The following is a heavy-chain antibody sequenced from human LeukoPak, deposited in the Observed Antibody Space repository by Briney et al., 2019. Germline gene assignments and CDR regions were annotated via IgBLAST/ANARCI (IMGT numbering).Heavy chain of an antibody. V-gene: IGHV4-30-2*01. CDR2: IYHSGST. Sequence: PSQTPSLTCAVSGGSISSGGYSWSWIRQPPGKGLEWIGYIYHSGSTYYNPSLKSRVTISVDRSKNQFSLKLSSVTAADTAVYYCASQYYDFWSGYYRFDPWGQGTLVTVSS. J-gene: IGHJ5*02. CDR3: ASQYYDFWSGYYRFDP. D-gene: IGHD3-3*01. CDR1: GGSISSGGYS.